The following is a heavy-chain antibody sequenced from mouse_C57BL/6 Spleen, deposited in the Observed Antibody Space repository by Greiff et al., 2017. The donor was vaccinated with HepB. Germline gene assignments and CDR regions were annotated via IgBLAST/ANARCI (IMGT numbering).Heavy chain of an antibody. V-gene: IGHV5-4*01. CDR2: ISDGGSYT. Sequence: EVQLVESGGGLVKPGGSLKLSCAASGFTFSSYAMSWVRQTPEKRLEWVATISDGGSYTYYPDNVKGRFTISRDNAKNNLYLQMSHLKSEDTAMYYCAREGYDYDVGAYWGQGTLVTVSA. D-gene: IGHD2-4*01. CDR1: GFTFSSYA. J-gene: IGHJ3*01. CDR3: AREGYDYDVGAY.